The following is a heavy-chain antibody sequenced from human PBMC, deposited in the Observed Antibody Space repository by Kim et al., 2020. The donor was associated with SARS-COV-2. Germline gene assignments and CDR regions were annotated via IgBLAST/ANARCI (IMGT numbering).Heavy chain of an antibody. CDR1: GGSISSSSYY. J-gene: IGHJ4*02. D-gene: IGHD6-6*01. CDR3: ARLSIAARCLGY. V-gene: IGHV4-39*01. CDR2: IYYCGST. Sequence: SETLSLTCTVSGGSISSSSYYWGWIRQPPGKGLEWIGRIYYCGSTYYNPSLKSRVTISVDTSKNQYSLKLSSVTAADTAVYYCARLSIAARCLGYWCQGTLVTVAS.